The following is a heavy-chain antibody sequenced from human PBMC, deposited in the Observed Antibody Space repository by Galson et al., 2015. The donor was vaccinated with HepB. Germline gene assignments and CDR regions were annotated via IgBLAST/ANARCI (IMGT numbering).Heavy chain of an antibody. D-gene: IGHD6-19*01. J-gene: IGHJ6*03. CDR1: GVTFRSYS. CDR2: ISSSSSSI. CDR3: ARGGVSVGDFMDV. Sequence: SLRLSCAASGVTFRSYSMNWVRRAPGRGLEWVSYISSSSSSIYYVDSVKGRFTISRDNAKNSLYLHMNSLRAEDTAVYYCARGGVSVGDFMDVWGKGTTVTVSS. V-gene: IGHV3-48*01.